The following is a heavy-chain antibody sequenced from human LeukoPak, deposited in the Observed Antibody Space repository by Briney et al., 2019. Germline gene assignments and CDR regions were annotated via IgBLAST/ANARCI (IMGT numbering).Heavy chain of an antibody. D-gene: IGHD3-22*01. Sequence: SETLSLTCTVSGGSISSGSYYWSWIRQPAGKGLEWIGRIYTSGSTNYNPSLKSRVTMSVDTSKNQVSLKLSSVTAADTAVYYCARETEAYYYDSSGYYPYNWFDPWGQGTLVTVSS. CDR3: ARETEAYYYDSSGYYPYNWFDP. CDR1: GGSISSGSYY. CDR2: IYTSGST. J-gene: IGHJ5*02. V-gene: IGHV4-61*02.